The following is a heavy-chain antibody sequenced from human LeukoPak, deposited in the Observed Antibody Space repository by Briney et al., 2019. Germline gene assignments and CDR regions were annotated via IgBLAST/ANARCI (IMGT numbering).Heavy chain of an antibody. CDR2: IKQDGSEK. CDR1: GFTFSNYW. V-gene: IGHV3-7*01. J-gene: IGHJ3*01. Sequence: PGGSLRLSCAASGFTFSNYWMYWVRQAPGKGLEWVANIKQDGSEKFYVDSVKGRFTISRDNAKSSLYLQMNSLRDEDTGVYYCARGPYGVWGQGAMVTVS. CDR3: ARGPYGV.